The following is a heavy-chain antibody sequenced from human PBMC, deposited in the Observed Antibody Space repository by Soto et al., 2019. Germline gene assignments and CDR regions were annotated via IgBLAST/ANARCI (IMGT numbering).Heavy chain of an antibody. CDR3: ARGQEGDYDFWTTLDY. CDR2: IYHSGSI. CDR1: GGSISSSNW. V-gene: IGHV4-4*02. D-gene: IGHD3-3*01. J-gene: IGHJ4*02. Sequence: PSETLSLTCAFSGGSISSSNWWSWVRQPPGMGLVWIGEIYHSGSINYIPSLKSRVTISVDKSENHFSLKLSFVTAADTAVYYCARGQEGDYDFWTTLDYWGQGTLVTVSS.